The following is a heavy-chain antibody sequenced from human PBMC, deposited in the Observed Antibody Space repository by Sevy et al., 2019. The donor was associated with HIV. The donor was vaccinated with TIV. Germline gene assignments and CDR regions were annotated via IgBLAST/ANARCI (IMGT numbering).Heavy chain of an antibody. Sequence: GGSLRLSCEASGFTFSSYGMHWVRQAPGKGLEWVATVSYDGGNKFYADSVKGRFAISRDSSKNTLYLQMNSLRVEDQAMYFCAEDMVDCSDGSCYSGALSPFDFRGQGTLVTVSS. J-gene: IGHJ4*02. CDR2: VSYDGGNK. CDR1: GFTFSSYG. V-gene: IGHV3-30*18. D-gene: IGHD2-15*01. CDR3: AEDMVDCSDGSCYSGALSPFDF.